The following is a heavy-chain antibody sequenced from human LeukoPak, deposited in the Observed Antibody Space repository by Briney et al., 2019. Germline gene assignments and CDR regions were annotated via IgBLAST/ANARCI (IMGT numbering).Heavy chain of an antibody. D-gene: IGHD6-19*01. CDR3: ARDRAVAVYFDY. V-gene: IGHV1-3*01. J-gene: IGHJ4*02. CDR2: INAGNGNT. CDR1: GYTFTSYA. Sequence: ASVKVSCKASGYTFTSYAMHWVRQAPGQRLEWMGWINAGNGNTKYSQKFQGRVTITRDTSASTAYMELSSLRSEDTAVYYCARDRAVAVYFDYSGQGTLVTVSS.